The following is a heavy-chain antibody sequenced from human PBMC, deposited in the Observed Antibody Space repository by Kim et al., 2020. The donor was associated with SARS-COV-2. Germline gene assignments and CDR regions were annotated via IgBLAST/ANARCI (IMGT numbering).Heavy chain of an antibody. D-gene: IGHD1-26*01. CDR2: IWYDGSNK. CDR3: AKDGPSGSAEYFQH. V-gene: IGHV3-33*06. Sequence: GGSLRLSCAASGFTFSSYAMHWVRQAPGKGLEWVAVIWYDGSNKYYADSVKGRFTISRDNSKNTLYLQMNSLRAEDTAVYYCAKDGPSGSAEYFQHWGQGTLVTVSS. CDR1: GFTFSSYA. J-gene: IGHJ1*01.